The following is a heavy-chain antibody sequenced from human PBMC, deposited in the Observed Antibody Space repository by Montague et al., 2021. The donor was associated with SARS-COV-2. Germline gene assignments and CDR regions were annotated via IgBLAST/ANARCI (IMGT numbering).Heavy chain of an antibody. V-gene: IGHV4-34*01. CDR1: GGSFSGYS. J-gene: IGHJ4*02. CDR3: ARANGYYFDY. D-gene: IGHD2-8*01. Sequence: SETLSLTCAVYGGSFSGYSWSWIRQPPGKGLEWIGEINHSGSTNYNPSLKSRVTISVDTSKSQFSLKLSSVTAADTVVYYCARANGYYFDYWGQGTLVTVSS. CDR2: INHSGST.